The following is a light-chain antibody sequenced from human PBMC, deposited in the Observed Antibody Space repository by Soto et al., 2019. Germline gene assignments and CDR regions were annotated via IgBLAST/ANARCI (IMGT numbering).Light chain of an antibody. CDR2: EAS. CDR3: CSNAAGSTYV. J-gene: IGLJ1*01. CDR1: SSDVGSHNL. Sequence: QSVLTQPASVSGSPGQSITISCTGTSSDVGSHNLVSWYQQYPGKVPKLIIFEASKRPSGVSNRFSGSKSGSTASLTISGLQDEDEADYYCCSNAAGSTYVFGTGTKVTVL. V-gene: IGLV2-23*01.